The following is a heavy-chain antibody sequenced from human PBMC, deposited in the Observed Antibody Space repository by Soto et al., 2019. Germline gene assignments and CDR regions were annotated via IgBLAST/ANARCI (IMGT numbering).Heavy chain of an antibody. CDR2: IIPIFGTP. Sequence: QVPLVQSGAEMKKPGSSVTVSCKVFGGTFISYSFSWVRQAPGQGPEWMGGIIPIFGTPNYAQKFQGRVTITADGSTSTAYMELSSLRSGDTAVYYCAGGVWRGYSEYYYGMDVWGQGTTVTVSS. J-gene: IGHJ6*02. CDR1: GGTFISYS. D-gene: IGHD3-3*01. V-gene: IGHV1-69*01. CDR3: AGGVWRGYSEYYYGMDV.